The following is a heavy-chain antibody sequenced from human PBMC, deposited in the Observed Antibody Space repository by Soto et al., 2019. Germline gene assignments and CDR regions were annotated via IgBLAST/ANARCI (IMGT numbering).Heavy chain of an antibody. Sequence: EVQLVESGGGLVQPGGSLRLSCAASGFTFSSSWILWVRQAPGKGLVWVSSISSSSSYIYYADSVKGRFTISRDNAKNSLYLQMNSLRAEDTAVYYCARESPPPRGVGYYYYYYGMDVWGQGTTVTVSS. D-gene: IGHD3-10*01. J-gene: IGHJ6*02. CDR3: ARESPPPRGVGYYYYYYGMDV. V-gene: IGHV3-21*01. CDR2: ISSSSSYI. CDR1: GFTFSSSW.